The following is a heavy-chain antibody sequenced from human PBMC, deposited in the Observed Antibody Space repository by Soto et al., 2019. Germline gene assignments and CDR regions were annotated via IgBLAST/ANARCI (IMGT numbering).Heavy chain of an antibody. V-gene: IGHV4-39*01. CDR1: GGSINRRTSY. D-gene: IGHD6-19*01. J-gene: IGHJ5*02. CDR3: ATTRGIAVGGSFDH. Sequence: ASETLSLTCTVSGGSINRRTSYCAWIRQSPGKGPEWMATFYSGSTYYNPSLKSRLTMSVDTSTNQFSLRLSSVAAPDTAVYYCATTRGIAVGGSFDHWGQGTLVTVS. CDR2: FYSGST.